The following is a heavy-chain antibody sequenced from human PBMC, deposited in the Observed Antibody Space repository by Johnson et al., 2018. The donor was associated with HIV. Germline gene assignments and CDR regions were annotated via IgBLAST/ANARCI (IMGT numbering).Heavy chain of an antibody. J-gene: IGHJ3*02. Sequence: EMQLVESGGDLVQPGGSLRLSCVGSGLTFSTTWMHWVLQDPGKGLVWVSRINSDGSSTSYADFVTGRFTISRDSSKDTLYLQMNSLRAEDTALYYCARGTEFGGWINAFDIWGQGTMVTVSS. CDR1: GLTFSTTW. D-gene: IGHD3-16*01. V-gene: IGHV3-74*01. CDR2: INSDGSST. CDR3: ARGTEFGGWINAFDI.